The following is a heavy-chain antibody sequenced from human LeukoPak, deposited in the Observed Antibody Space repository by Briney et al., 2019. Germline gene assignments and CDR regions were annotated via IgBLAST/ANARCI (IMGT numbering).Heavy chain of an antibody. CDR2: VTGDGTNT. D-gene: IGHD1-1*01. J-gene: IGHJ4*02. V-gene: IGHV3-74*01. CDR3: ATTVEATGQSFY. CDR1: GLTFSHYW. Sequence: PGGSLRLSCAASGLTFSHYWMHWVRRAPGKGLVWVSHVTGDGTNTRYADSVKGRFTISRDNAKNTVYLQMNSLRAEDTAVYYCATTVEATGQSFYWGQGTLVSVSP.